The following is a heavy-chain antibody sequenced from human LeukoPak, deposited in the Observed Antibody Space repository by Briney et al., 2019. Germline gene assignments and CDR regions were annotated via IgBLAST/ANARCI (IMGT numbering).Heavy chain of an antibody. D-gene: IGHD3-10*01. CDR2: IYYSGST. Sequence: SETLSLTCTVSGGSLSSYYWSWIRQPPGKGLEWIGYIYYSGSTNYNPSLKSRVTISVDTSKNQFSLKLSSVTAADTAVYYCARDPGVRGENWFDPWGQGTLVTVSS. CDR3: ARDPGVRGENWFDP. J-gene: IGHJ5*02. CDR1: GGSLSSYY. V-gene: IGHV4-59*01.